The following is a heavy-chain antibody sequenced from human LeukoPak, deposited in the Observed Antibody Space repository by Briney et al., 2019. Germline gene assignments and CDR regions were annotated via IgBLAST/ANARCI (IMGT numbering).Heavy chain of an antibody. J-gene: IGHJ4*02. Sequence: GGSLRLSCEASGFTFSSYWMTWVRQAPGKGLEWVANIKQDGSEKYYVDSVKGRFTISRDNAKNSLYLQMNSLKTEDTAVYYCTRHGGIVAGTDYWGQGTLVTVSS. CDR2: IKQDGSEK. D-gene: IGHD5-12*01. CDR1: GFTFSSYW. V-gene: IGHV3-7*03. CDR3: TRHGGIVAGTDY.